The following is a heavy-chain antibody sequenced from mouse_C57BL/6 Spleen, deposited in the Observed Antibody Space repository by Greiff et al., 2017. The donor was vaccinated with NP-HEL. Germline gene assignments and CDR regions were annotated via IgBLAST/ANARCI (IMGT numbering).Heavy chain of an antibody. J-gene: IGHJ3*01. V-gene: IGHV7-3*01. CDR3: ARSELTGVFAD. CDR1: GFTFTDYY. CDR2: LRNKANGYTT. D-gene: IGHD4-1*01. Sequence: EVKLMESGGGLVQPGGSLSLSCAASGFTFTDYYMSWVRQPPGKALEWLGFLRNKANGYTTEYSASVKGRFTISSDNSQSILYIQMNALRAEDSATYYCARSELTGVFADWGQGTLVTVSA.